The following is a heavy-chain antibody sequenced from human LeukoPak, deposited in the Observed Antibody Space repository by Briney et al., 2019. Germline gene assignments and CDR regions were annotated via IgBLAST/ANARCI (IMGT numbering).Heavy chain of an antibody. CDR3: TTEYNFNYYDSSGYYY. CDR1: GFTVSSNY. D-gene: IGHD3-22*01. V-gene: IGHV3-53*01. J-gene: IGHJ4*02. CDR2: IYSGGST. Sequence: GGSLRLSCAASGFTVSSNYMSWVRQAPGKGLEWVSVIYSGGSTYYADSVKGRFTISRDNSKNTLYLQMNSLRAEDTAVYYCTTEYNFNYYDSSGYYYWGQGTLVTVSS.